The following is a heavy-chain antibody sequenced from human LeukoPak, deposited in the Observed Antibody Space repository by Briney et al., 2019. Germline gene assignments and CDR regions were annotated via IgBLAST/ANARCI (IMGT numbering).Heavy chain of an antibody. V-gene: IGHV3-48*01. CDR3: ARGPGNPTRNDY. CDR2: ISSSSSTI. J-gene: IGHJ4*02. CDR1: GFTFSDYN. Sequence: PGGSLRLSCAASGFTFSDYNMNWVRQAPGKGLEWVSYISSSSSTICYADSVKGRFTISRDNAENSLYLQMNSLRVEDTAVYYCARGPGNPTRNDYWGQGTLVTVSS.